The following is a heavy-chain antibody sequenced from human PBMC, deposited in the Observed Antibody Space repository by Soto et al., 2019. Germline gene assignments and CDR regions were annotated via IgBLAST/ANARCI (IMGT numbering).Heavy chain of an antibody. CDR3: ARRGVAGPRAFAY. J-gene: IGHJ4*02. CDR2: IYYSGST. V-gene: IGHV4-39*01. CDR1: GGSISSSSYY. Sequence: SETLSLTCTVSGGSISSSSYYWGWIRQPPGKGLEWIGSIYYSGSTYYNPSLKSRVTISVDTSKNQFSLKLSSVTAADTAVYYCARRGVAGPRAFAYWGQGTLVTVSS. D-gene: IGHD6-19*01.